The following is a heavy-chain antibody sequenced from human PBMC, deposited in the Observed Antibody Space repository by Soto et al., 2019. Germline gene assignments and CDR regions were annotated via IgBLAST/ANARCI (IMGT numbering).Heavy chain of an antibody. J-gene: IGHJ6*02. Sequence: GGSLRLSCAASGFTFSSYTIHWVRQAPGKGLEWVALILYDGGSKYYADSVKGGFTISRDSSKNTLYLQMNSLRAEDTAVYYCGRDNGYSHGHGMDVWGQGTTVTVSS. CDR2: ILYDGGSK. CDR1: GFTFSSYT. D-gene: IGHD5-18*01. V-gene: IGHV3-30-3*01. CDR3: GRDNGYSHGHGMDV.